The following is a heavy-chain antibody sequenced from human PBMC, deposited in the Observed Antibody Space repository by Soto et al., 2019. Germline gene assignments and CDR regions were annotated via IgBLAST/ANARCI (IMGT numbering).Heavy chain of an antibody. Sequence: ASVKVSCKASGYTFTSYGIHWVRQAPGQRLEWMGWINAANGDTKYSPKFQGRVTITRDTSASTAYMELSSLRSEDTAVYYCVRRHVSATGIDCFDPWGQGTPVTVSS. CDR3: VRRHVSATGIDCFDP. D-gene: IGHD6-13*01. CDR1: GYTFTSYG. J-gene: IGHJ5*02. CDR2: INAANGDT. V-gene: IGHV1-3*01.